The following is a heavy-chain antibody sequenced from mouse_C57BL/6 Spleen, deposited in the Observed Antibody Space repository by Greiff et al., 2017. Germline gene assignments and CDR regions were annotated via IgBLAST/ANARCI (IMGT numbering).Heavy chain of an antibody. CDR3: TTETAQVSFAY. J-gene: IGHJ3*01. Sequence: VQLQQSGAELVRPGASVKLSCTASGFNIKDDYMHWVKQSPEQGLEWIGWIDPENVDTEYASKFQGKATITADTSSNTAYLQLSSLTSEDTAVYYCTTETAQVSFAYWGQGTLVTVSA. V-gene: IGHV14-4*01. D-gene: IGHD3-2*02. CDR2: IDPENVDT. CDR1: GFNIKDDY.